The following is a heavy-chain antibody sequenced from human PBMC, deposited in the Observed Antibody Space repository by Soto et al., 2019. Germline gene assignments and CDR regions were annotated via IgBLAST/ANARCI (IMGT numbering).Heavy chain of an antibody. J-gene: IGHJ5*02. CDR1: GGTFSSYA. D-gene: IGHD5-12*01. Sequence: ASVKVSCKASGGTFSSYAISWVRQAPGQGLEWMGGIIPIFGTANYAQKFQGRVTITADESTSTAYMELSSLRSEDTAVYYCARDDSGYVESAPWFDPWGQGTLVTVSS. CDR2: IIPIFGTA. V-gene: IGHV1-69*13. CDR3: ARDDSGYVESAPWFDP.